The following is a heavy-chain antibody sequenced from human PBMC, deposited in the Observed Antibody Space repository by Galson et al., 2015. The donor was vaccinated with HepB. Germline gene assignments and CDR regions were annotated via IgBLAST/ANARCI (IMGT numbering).Heavy chain of an antibody. J-gene: IGHJ6*02. V-gene: IGHV1-46*01. CDR2: INPSGGST. Sequence: SVKVSCKASGYTFTSYYMHWVRQAPGQGLEWMGIINPSGGSTSYAQKFQGRVTMTRDTSTSTVYMELSSLRSEDTAVYYCARDSYGGFLLYYYYYGMDVWGQGTTVTVSS. CDR1: GYTFTSYY. D-gene: IGHD4-17*01. CDR3: ARDSYGGFLLYYYYYGMDV.